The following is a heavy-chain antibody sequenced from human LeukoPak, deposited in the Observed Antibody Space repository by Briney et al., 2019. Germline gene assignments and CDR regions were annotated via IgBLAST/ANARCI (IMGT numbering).Heavy chain of an antibody. D-gene: IGHD5-12*01. CDR3: ARVRGGYLVATRSLYY. V-gene: IGHV1-2*02. CDR1: GYTFTGHY. J-gene: IGHJ4*02. Sequence: GASVKVSCKASGYTFTGHYMHWVRQAPGQGLEWMGWINPNSGGTNYAQKFQGRVTMTRDTSISTAYMELSRLRSDDTAVYYCARVRGGYLVATRSLYYWGQGTLVTVSS. CDR2: INPNSGGT.